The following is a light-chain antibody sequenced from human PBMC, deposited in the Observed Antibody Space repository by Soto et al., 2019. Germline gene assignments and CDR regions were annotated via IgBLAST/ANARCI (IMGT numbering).Light chain of an antibody. CDR1: SSDVGGYNY. CDR2: DVS. V-gene: IGLV2-11*01. Sequence: QSALTQPRSASGSPGQSVTISCTGTSSDVGGYNYVSWYQQHPGKAPKLMIYDVSERPSGVPDRFSGSKSGNTASLTISGLQAEDEADYYCCSYAGSYTYVFATGTKVTVL. J-gene: IGLJ1*01. CDR3: CSYAGSYTYV.